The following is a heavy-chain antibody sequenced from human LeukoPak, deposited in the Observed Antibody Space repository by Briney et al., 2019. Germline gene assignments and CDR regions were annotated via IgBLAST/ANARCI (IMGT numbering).Heavy chain of an antibody. CDR2: IYYSGST. V-gene: IGHV4-39*01. J-gene: IGHJ4*02. CDR1: GGSISSSSFY. CDR3: VRLEYNDCQFDY. D-gene: IGHD2-21*02. Sequence: SETLSLTCTVSGGSISSSSFYWGWVRQSPGKGPEWVGNIYYSGSTYYNPSLKSRVTISVDTSRNQFSLKLKSVIAADTAVYYCVRLEYNDCQFDYWGQGTLVTVSS.